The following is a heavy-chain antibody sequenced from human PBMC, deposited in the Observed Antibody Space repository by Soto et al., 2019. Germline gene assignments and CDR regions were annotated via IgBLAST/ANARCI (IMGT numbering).Heavy chain of an antibody. Sequence: AASVKVSCKASGGTFSSYAISWVRQAPGQGLEWMGGIIPIFGTANYAQKFQGRVTITADESTSTAYMELSSLRSEDTAVYYCARGIYCSSKSCYRGAAMDVCGQGPKVAVSS. CDR2: IIPIFGTA. D-gene: IGHD2-2*02. CDR1: GGTFSSYA. V-gene: IGHV1-69*13. CDR3: ARGIYCSSKSCYRGAAMDV. J-gene: IGHJ6*02.